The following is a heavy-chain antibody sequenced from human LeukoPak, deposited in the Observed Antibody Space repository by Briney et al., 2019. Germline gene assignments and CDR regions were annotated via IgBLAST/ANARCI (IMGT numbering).Heavy chain of an antibody. CDR3: ARDKFLVTIFYYYGMDV. CDR2: INPSGGST. CDR1: GYTFTSYY. J-gene: IGHJ6*02. Sequence: GASVKVSCKASGYTFTSYYMHWVRQAPGQGLEWMGIINPSGGSTSYAQKLQGRVTMTRDTSTSTVYMELSSLRSEDTAVYYCARDKFLVTIFYYYGMDVWGQGTTVTVSS. D-gene: IGHD3-3*01. V-gene: IGHV1-46*01.